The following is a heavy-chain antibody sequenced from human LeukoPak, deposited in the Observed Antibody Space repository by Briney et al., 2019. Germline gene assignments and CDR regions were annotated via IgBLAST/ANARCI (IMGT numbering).Heavy chain of an antibody. CDR3: AKQQSGYGGGGDAFDL. J-gene: IGHJ3*01. V-gene: IGHV3-30*18. CDR1: EFTFSTYG. CDR2: ISYDGSYK. Sequence: GGSLRLSCAASEFTFSTYGMHWVRQAPGKGLEWVAVISYDGSYKFYADSVKGRFTISSDNSNNMLFLQMNSLRPEDTAVYYCAKQQSGYGGGGDAFDLWGQGTLVTVSS. D-gene: IGHD3-22*01.